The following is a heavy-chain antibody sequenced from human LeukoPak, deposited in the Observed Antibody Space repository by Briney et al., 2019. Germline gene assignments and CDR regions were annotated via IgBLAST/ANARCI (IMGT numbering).Heavy chain of an antibody. Sequence: GGSLRLSCAVSGFTFSSYWMNWVRQVPGKGLVWVSHINTFGTTATYADSVKGRFTISRDNANNTLYLQMNSLRAEDTAVYYCAKDYYDSSGWGQGTLVTVSS. D-gene: IGHD3-22*01. J-gene: IGHJ4*02. CDR1: GFTFSSYW. CDR2: INTFGTTA. CDR3: AKDYYDSSG. V-gene: IGHV3-74*01.